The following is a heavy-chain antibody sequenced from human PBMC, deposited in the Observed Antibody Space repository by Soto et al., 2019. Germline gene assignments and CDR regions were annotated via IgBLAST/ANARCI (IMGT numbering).Heavy chain of an antibody. V-gene: IGHV4-59*01. Sequence: SETLSLTCIVSGGSISRYYWSWIRQPPGKGLEWIGNIYYTGSTNYNPSRKSRVTISVDTSKNQFSLNLRSVTAADTAVYYCARVGGYYGDYPNFDYWGQGTLVTVS. J-gene: IGHJ4*02. D-gene: IGHD4-17*01. CDR2: IYYTGST. CDR3: ARVGGYYGDYPNFDY. CDR1: GGSISRYY.